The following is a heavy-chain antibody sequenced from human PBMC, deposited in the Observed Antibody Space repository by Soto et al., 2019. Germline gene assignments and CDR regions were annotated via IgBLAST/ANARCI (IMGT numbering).Heavy chain of an antibody. J-gene: IGHJ4*02. Sequence: ESGGGVVQPGRSLRLSCAASGFTFSSYGMHWVRQAPGKGLEWVAVISYDGSNKYYADSVKGRFTISRDNSKNTLYLQMNSLRAEDTAVYYCAKAGNVLLWFGEQDYWGQGTLVTVSS. CDR1: GFTFSSYG. D-gene: IGHD3-10*01. V-gene: IGHV3-30*18. CDR2: ISYDGSNK. CDR3: AKAGNVLLWFGEQDY.